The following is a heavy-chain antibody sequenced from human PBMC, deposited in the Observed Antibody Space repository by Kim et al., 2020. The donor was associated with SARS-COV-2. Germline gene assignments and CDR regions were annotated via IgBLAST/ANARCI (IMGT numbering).Heavy chain of an antibody. D-gene: IGHD2-2*01. V-gene: IGHV3-21*01. Sequence: GGSLRLSCAASGFTFSSYSMNWVRQAPGKGLEWVSSISSSSSYIYYADSVKGRFTISRDNAKNSLYLQMNSLRAEDTAVYYCARDRGVVVPAAIHYYYGMDVWGQGTTVTVSS. CDR3: ARDRGVVVPAAIHYYYGMDV. J-gene: IGHJ6*02. CDR2: ISSSSSYI. CDR1: GFTFSSYS.